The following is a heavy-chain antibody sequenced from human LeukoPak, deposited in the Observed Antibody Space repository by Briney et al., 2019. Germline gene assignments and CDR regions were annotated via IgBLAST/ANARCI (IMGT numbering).Heavy chain of an antibody. Sequence: PGGSLRLSCAAPGFTVSSNYMSWVRQAPGKGLEWVSVIYSGGSTYYADSVKGRFTISRDNSKNTLYLQMNSLRAEDTAVYYCLYSSSWRNNDYWGQGTLVTVSS. CDR1: GFTVSSNY. CDR2: IYSGGST. V-gene: IGHV3-66*02. J-gene: IGHJ4*02. CDR3: LYSSSWRNNDY. D-gene: IGHD6-13*01.